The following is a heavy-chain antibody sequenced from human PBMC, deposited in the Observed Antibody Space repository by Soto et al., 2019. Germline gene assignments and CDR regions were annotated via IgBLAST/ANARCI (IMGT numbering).Heavy chain of an antibody. Sequence: SETLSLTCTVSGGSISSYYWSWIRQPPGKGLEWIGYIYYSGSTNYNPSLKSRVTISVDTSKNQFSLKLSSVTAADTAVYYCARDRGPYSGYEAFDPWGQGTLVTVSS. D-gene: IGHD5-12*01. V-gene: IGHV4-59*01. J-gene: IGHJ5*02. CDR2: IYYSGST. CDR3: ARDRGPYSGYEAFDP. CDR1: GGSISSYY.